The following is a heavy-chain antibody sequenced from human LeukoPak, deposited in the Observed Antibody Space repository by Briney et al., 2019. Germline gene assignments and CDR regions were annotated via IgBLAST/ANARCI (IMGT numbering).Heavy chain of an antibody. J-gene: IGHJ4*02. V-gene: IGHV5-51*01. Sequence: GESLKISCKASGYSFTDFWIGWVRQLPGKGLEWMGNIHPADPDTRYSPSFQGHVTISADKSINTAYLQWTSLNASDTAMYYCARTYTSGWCANWGQGTLVTVSS. CDR2: IHPADPDT. CDR3: ARTYTSGWCAN. D-gene: IGHD6-13*01. CDR1: GYSFTDFW.